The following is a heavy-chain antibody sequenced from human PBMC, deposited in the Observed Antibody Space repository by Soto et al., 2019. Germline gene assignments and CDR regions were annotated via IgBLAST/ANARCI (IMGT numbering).Heavy chain of an antibody. CDR2: IKSKTDGGTT. CDR3: AARYSGRYFDY. CDR1: GFTFSNAW. Sequence: GGSLRLSCAASGFTFSNAWMSWVRQAPGKGLEWVGRIKSKTDGGTTDYGAAEKGTFTISREDSKNTLYLQRNSLKTEDTAVYYCAARYSGRYFDYWGQGTLVTVSS. D-gene: IGHD1-26*01. V-gene: IGHV3-15*01. J-gene: IGHJ4*02.